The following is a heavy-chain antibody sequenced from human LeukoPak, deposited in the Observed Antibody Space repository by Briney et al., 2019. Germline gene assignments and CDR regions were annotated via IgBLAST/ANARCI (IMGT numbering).Heavy chain of an antibody. CDR3: ARGPLYGWYYFDY. Sequence: PGGSLRLSCAASGFTFSSYAMSWVRQAPGKGLEWVSAISGSGGSTYYADSVKGRFTISRDNSKNTLYLQMNSLRAEDTAVYYCARGPLYGWYYFDYWGQGTLVTVSS. J-gene: IGHJ4*02. CDR1: GFTFSSYA. V-gene: IGHV3-23*01. D-gene: IGHD3-16*01. CDR2: ISGSGGST.